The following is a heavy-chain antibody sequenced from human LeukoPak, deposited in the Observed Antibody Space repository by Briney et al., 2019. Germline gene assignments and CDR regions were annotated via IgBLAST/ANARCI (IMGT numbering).Heavy chain of an antibody. Sequence: SETLSLTCAVYGRSFSGYYWSWIRQPPGKGLEWIGEINHSGSTNYHPSLKSRVTISVDTSKNQFSLKLSSVTAADTAVYYCARGGYYDSSGYYNAYNWFDHWGQGTLVTVSS. CDR2: INHSGST. J-gene: IGHJ5*02. D-gene: IGHD3-22*01. CDR3: ARGGYYDSSGYYNAYNWFDH. CDR1: GRSFSGYY. V-gene: IGHV4-34*01.